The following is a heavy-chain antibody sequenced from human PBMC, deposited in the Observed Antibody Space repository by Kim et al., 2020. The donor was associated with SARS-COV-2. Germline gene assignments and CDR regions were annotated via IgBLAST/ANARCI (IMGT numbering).Heavy chain of an antibody. Sequence: GGSLRLSCAASGFTFSSYGMHWVRQAPGKGLEWVAVISYDGSNKYYADSVKGRFTISRDNSKNTLYLQMNSLRAEDTAVYYCAKAIAVAGTGWFDPWGQGTLVTVSS. CDR2: ISYDGSNK. CDR3: AKAIAVAGTGWFDP. V-gene: IGHV3-30*18. CDR1: GFTFSSYG. D-gene: IGHD6-19*01. J-gene: IGHJ5*02.